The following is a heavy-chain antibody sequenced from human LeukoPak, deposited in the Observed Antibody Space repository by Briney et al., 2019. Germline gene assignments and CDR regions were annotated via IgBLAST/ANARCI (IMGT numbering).Heavy chain of an antibody. Sequence: SETLSLTCAVSGYSISSGYYWGWIRQPPGKGLEWIGSIYHSGSIYYNPSLKSRVTISVDTSKNQFSLKLSSVTAADTAVYYCARVPPMAVAGVDYWGQGTLVTVSS. CDR1: GYSISSGYY. CDR2: IYHSGSI. V-gene: IGHV4-38-2*01. CDR3: ARVPPMAVAGVDY. J-gene: IGHJ4*02. D-gene: IGHD6-19*01.